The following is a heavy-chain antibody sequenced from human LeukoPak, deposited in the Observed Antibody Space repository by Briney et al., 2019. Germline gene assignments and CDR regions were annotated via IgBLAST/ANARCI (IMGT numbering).Heavy chain of an antibody. V-gene: IGHV4-34*01. J-gene: IGHJ5*02. D-gene: IGHD6-13*01. CDR1: GGSFSGYY. CDR2: INHSGST. CDR3: ARGIIAAAGPFDP. Sequence: SETVSLTCAVYGGSFSGYYWSWIRQPPGKGLEWIGEINHSGSTNYNPSLKSRVTISVDTSKNQFSLKLSSVTAADTAVYYCARGIIAAAGPFDPWGQGTLVTVSS.